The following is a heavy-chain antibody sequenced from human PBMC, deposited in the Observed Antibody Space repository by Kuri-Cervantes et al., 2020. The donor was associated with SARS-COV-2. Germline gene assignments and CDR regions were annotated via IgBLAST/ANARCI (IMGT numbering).Heavy chain of an antibody. D-gene: IGHD6-13*01. J-gene: IGHJ4*02. CDR1: HEPLYSSSHF. Sequence: SETLSLTCTVSHEPLYSSSHFWGWIRQSPGKGLEWIGSVFYSGTTYYNPSLQSRVTVSVDLSKNQFSLSPQSVTAADTAVYYCVRDHDYGSRNKFDFWGPGALVTVSS. V-gene: IGHV4-39*02. CDR3: VRDHDYGSRNKFDF. CDR2: VFYSGTT.